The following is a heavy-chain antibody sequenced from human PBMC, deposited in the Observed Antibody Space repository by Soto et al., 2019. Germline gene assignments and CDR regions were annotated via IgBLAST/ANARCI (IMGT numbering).Heavy chain of an antibody. D-gene: IGHD3-9*01. Sequence: EVQVLESGGGLVQPGGSLRLSCAASGFAFIGSTMQWVRRAPEKGLEWVALISDSGEGPYYADSVKGRFTISRENSKNSLYLQMNSLRVDDTAVYYCAKKLRQTGSANGGWFDPWGQGTLVTVSS. CDR3: AKKLRQTGSANGGWFDP. CDR2: ISDSGEGP. J-gene: IGHJ5*02. CDR1: GFAFIGST. V-gene: IGHV3-23*01.